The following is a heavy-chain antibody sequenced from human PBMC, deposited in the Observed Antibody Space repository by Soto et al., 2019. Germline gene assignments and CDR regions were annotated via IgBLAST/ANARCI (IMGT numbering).Heavy chain of an antibody. CDR3: AREDGYRGGDAFDI. Sequence: GGSLRLSCAASGLTVSSNYMSCVRQAPGKGLEWVSVIYSGGSTYYADSVKGRFTISRDNSKNTLYLQMNSLRAEDTAVYYCAREDGYRGGDAFDIWGQGTMVTVSS. J-gene: IGHJ3*02. CDR2: IYSGGST. V-gene: IGHV3-66*01. CDR1: GLTVSSNY. D-gene: IGHD5-12*01.